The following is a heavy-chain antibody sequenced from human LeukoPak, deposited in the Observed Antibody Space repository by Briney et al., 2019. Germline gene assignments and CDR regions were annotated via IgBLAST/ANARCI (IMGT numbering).Heavy chain of an antibody. CDR1: GFTFSSYS. CDR3: TRVSALWFGDP. CDR2: IRSKAYGGTT. J-gene: IGHJ5*02. D-gene: IGHD3-10*01. Sequence: GGSLRLSCAASGFTFSSYSMIWVRQAPGKGLEWVGFIRSKAYGGTTEYAASVKGRFTISRDDSKSIAYLQMNSLKTEDTAVYYCTRVSALWFGDPWGQGTLVTVSS. V-gene: IGHV3-49*04.